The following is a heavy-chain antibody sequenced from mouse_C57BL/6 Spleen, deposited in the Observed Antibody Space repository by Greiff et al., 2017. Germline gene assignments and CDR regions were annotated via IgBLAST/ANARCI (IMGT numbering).Heavy chain of an antibody. CDR2: ISSGGDYI. J-gene: IGHJ3*01. CDR3: TRIGDYGSSSWFAY. Sequence: EVQGVESGEGLVKPGGSLKLSCAASGFTFSSYAMSWVRQTPEKRLEWVAYISSGGDYIYYADTVKGRFTLSRDNARNTLYLQMSSLKSGDTAMYYCTRIGDYGSSSWFAYWGQGTLVTVSA. D-gene: IGHD1-1*01. CDR1: GFTFSSYA. V-gene: IGHV5-9-1*02.